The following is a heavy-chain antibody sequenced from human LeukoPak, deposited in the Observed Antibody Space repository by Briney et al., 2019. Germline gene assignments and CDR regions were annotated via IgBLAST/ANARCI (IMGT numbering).Heavy chain of an antibody. CDR3: ARERVETAMDWGDYYYMDV. D-gene: IGHD5-18*01. V-gene: IGHV3-7*01. J-gene: IGHJ6*03. Sequence: QTGGSLRLSCAVSGFTITNHWMSWVRQAPGKGLEWVANINEDGSEKYYVDSVKGRFTISRDNAKNSLYLQMNSLRAEDTAVYYCARERVETAMDWGDYYYMDVWGKGTTVTVSS. CDR2: INEDGSEK. CDR1: GFTITNHW.